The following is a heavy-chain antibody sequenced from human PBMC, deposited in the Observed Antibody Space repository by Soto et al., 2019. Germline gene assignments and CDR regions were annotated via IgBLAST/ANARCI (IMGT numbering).Heavy chain of an antibody. V-gene: IGHV4-31*03. J-gene: IGHJ5*02. CDR2: TFYSGSA. Sequence: SETLSLTCIVSGDSMSSGGYYWSWIRQHPGKGLEWIGYTFYSGSAFYNPSLKGRVTISVETSKNRFSLRLNSVTAADTAVYFCARAMSRYDSWSGYVSTTNWFDPWGQGALVTVSS. CDR1: GDSMSSGGYY. CDR3: ARAMSRYDSWSGYVSTTNWFDP. D-gene: IGHD3-3*01.